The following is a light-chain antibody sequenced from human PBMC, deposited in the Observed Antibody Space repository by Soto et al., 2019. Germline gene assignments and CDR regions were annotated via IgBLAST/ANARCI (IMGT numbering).Light chain of an antibody. CDR2: DVG. CDR1: NRDVGGFGL. Sequence: QSALTQPASVSGSPGKSITIPCNGTNRDVGGFGLVSWYQQHPGKAPKLLIYDVGRRPSGVSPRFSGSKSGNAASLTISDLQAEAEADYFCWAYAGGSILFVFGAGTKLTVL. CDR3: WAYAGGSILFV. V-gene: IGLV2-23*02. J-gene: IGLJ1*01.